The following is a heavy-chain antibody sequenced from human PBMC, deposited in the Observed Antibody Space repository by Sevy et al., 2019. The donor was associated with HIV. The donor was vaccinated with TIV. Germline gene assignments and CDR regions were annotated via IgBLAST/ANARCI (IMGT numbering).Heavy chain of an antibody. CDR3: ARSFPGLLSDYGMDV. CDR1: GYTFTGYY. CDR2: INPNSGGT. V-gene: IGHV1-2*02. J-gene: IGHJ6*02. Sequence: ASVKVSCKASGYTFTGYYMHWVRQAPGQGLEWMGWINPNSGGTNYAQKFQGRVTMTRDTSISTAYMELSRLRSDDTAVYYCARSFPGLLSDYGMDVWGQGTTVTVSS. D-gene: IGHD3-10*01.